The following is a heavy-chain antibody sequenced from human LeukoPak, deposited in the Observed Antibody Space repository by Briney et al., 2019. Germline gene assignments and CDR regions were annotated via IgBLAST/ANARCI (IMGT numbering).Heavy chain of an antibody. V-gene: IGHV4-59*01. J-gene: IGHJ4*02. CDR2: IYYSGST. CDR3: ARHYSYSSGWYDY. CDR1: GDPISGYY. D-gene: IGHD6-19*01. Sequence: SETLSLTCTVSGDPISGYYWSWIRQPPGKGLEWIGYIYYSGSTNYNPSLKSRVTISVDTSRNQLSLKLSSVTAADTAVYYCARHYSYSSGWYDYWGQGTLVTVSS.